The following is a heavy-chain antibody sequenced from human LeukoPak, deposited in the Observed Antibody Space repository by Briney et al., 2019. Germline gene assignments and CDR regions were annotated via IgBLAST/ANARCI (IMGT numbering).Heavy chain of an antibody. V-gene: IGHV3-7*01. CDR1: GFPFSDHW. D-gene: IGHD3-22*01. J-gene: IGHJ4*02. CDR3: AGSLSSPVDNY. CDR2: MNLDGSET. Sequence: PGGSLRLSCAASGFPFSDHWMNWVRQAPGKGLERVANMNLDGSETYYVDSVKGRFTISRDNAKNTLYFQLDSLRAEDTAVYYCAGSLSSPVDNYWGQGTLVTVSS.